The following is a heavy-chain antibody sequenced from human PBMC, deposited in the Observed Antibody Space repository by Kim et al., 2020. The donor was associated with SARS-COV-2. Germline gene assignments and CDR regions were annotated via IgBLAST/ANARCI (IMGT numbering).Heavy chain of an antibody. Sequence: ASVKVSCKASGYTFTNYDINWVRQSTGQGLEWMGWMNPYSGNTGYAQKFQGRVTMTRDTSTITAYMELSSLRSEDTAVYFCARGLSRAGRVVVLNYWGQGTLVTVSS. V-gene: IGHV1-8*01. CDR1: GYTFTNYD. CDR3: ARGLSRAGRVVVLNY. CDR2: MNPYSGNT. D-gene: IGHD3-22*01. J-gene: IGHJ4*02.